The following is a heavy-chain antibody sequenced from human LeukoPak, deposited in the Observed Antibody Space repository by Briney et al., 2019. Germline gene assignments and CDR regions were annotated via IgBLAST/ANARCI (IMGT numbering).Heavy chain of an antibody. CDR3: ARVADTHIFDY. V-gene: IGHV3-53*01. D-gene: IGHD2-21*01. J-gene: IGHJ4*02. CDR1: GFTFSTYP. Sequence: GGSLRLSCAASGFTFSTYPISWVRQAPGKGLEWVSVIYRGATTDYADSVKGRFTIPRDNSKNTLYLQMNSLRAEDTALYYCARVADTHIFDYWGQGTLVTVSS. CDR2: IYRGATT.